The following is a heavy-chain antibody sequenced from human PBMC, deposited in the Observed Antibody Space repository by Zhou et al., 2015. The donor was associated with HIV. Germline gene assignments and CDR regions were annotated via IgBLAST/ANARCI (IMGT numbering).Heavy chain of an antibody. CDR3: ARGFVAYCSGGSCYSTFDY. D-gene: IGHD2-15*01. CDR2: HPYCLVH. Sequence: QVQLVQSGAEVKKPGSSVKVSCKASGGTFSSYSISWVRQAPGQGRCSGWGGDHPYCLVHQTTHRSSRARVTITADESTSTAYMELSSLRSEDTAVYYCARGFVAYCSGGSCYSTFDYWGRGSPGHRLL. J-gene: IGHJ4*02. V-gene: IGHV1-69*01. CDR1: GGTFSSYS.